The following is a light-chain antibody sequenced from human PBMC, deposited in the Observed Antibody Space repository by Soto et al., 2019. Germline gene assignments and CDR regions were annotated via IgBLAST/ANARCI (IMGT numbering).Light chain of an antibody. V-gene: IGLV2-18*02. Sequence: QSVLTQPPSVSGSPGQSVTISCTGTSSDVGSYNRVSWYQQPPGTAPKLMIYEVSDRPSGVPDRFSGSKSGNTASLTISGLRAEDEADYYCSSYASSSTCVLGGGTKVTVL. J-gene: IGLJ2*01. CDR2: EVS. CDR3: SSYASSSTCV. CDR1: SSDVGSYNR.